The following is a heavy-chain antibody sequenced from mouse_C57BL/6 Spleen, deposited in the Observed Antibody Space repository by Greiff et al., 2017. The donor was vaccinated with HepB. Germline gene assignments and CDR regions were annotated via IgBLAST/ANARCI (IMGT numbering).Heavy chain of an antibody. D-gene: IGHD1-1*01. V-gene: IGHV2-9-1*01. J-gene: IGHJ4*01. Sequence: QVQLQQSGPGLVAPSQSLSITCTVSGFSLTSYAISWVRQPPGKGLEWLGVIWTGGGTNYNSALKSRLSISKDNSKSQVFLKMNSLQTDDTARYYCARNLLYYGSSYDYAMDYWGQGTSVTVSS. CDR1: GFSLTSYA. CDR2: IWTGGGT. CDR3: ARNLLYYGSSYDYAMDY.